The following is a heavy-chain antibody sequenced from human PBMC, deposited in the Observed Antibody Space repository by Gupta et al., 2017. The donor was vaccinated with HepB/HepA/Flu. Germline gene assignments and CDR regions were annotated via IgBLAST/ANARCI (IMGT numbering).Heavy chain of an antibody. CDR1: GFTFSTYW. V-gene: IGHV3-74*01. CDR3: ARASYGDYLDY. D-gene: IGHD4-17*01. J-gene: IGHJ4*02. Sequence: EVQLVESGGGLVQPGGSLRLSCGGSGFTFSTYWMHGVRQAPGKGLVWVSRVNVDGTATTYADSVKGRFSISRDNAKNTLYLQMNSLRAEDMAVYYCARASYGDYLDYWGQGTLVTVSS. CDR2: VNVDGTAT.